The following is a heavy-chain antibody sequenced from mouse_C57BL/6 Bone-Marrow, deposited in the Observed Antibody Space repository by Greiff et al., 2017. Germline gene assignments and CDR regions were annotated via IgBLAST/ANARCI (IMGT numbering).Heavy chain of an antibody. CDR2: ISNGGGST. V-gene: IGHV5-12*01. D-gene: IGHD4-1*01. Sequence: EVHLVESGGGLVQPGGSLKLSCAASGFTFSDYYMYWVRQTPEKRLEWVAYISNGGGSTYYQDTVKGRFTIARDNDKNTLYLQMSRLKAEDTAMYYCARLGLGFDYWGQGTTLTVSS. CDR1: GFTFSDYY. CDR3: ARLGLGFDY. J-gene: IGHJ2*01.